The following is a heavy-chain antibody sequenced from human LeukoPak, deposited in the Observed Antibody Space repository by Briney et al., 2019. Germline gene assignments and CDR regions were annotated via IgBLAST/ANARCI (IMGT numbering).Heavy chain of an antibody. J-gene: IGHJ4*02. Sequence: SETLSLTCAVYGGSFYGGSFSGYYWSWIRQPPEKGLEWIGEINHSGSTNYNPSFKSRVTMSVDTSKNQFSLKLSSVTAADTAVYYCARRGSSGYYYRTYYFDYWGQGTLVTVSS. D-gene: IGHD3-22*01. V-gene: IGHV4-34*01. CDR2: INHSGST. CDR1: GGSFSGYY. CDR3: ARRGSSGYYYRTYYFDY.